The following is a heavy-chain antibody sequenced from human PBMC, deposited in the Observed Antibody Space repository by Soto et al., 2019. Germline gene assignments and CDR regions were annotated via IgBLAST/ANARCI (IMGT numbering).Heavy chain of an antibody. Sequence: GGSLRLSCAASGFTFSSYAMSWVRQAPGKGLEWVSAISRSGGSTYYADSVKGRCTISRDNSKNTLYLQMNSLRAEDTAVYYCGAGGTVTIFDSWGQGTLVTVSS. CDR2: ISRSGGST. D-gene: IGHD4-17*01. J-gene: IGHJ4*02. CDR1: GFTFSSYA. V-gene: IGHV3-23*01. CDR3: GAGGTVTIFDS.